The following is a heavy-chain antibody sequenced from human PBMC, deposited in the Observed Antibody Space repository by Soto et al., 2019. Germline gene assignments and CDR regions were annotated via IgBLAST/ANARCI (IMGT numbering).Heavy chain of an antibody. CDR3: TKDVTGDIGADF. Sequence: GGSLRLSCAASGFAFSDCAMSWVRQAPGKGLEWVSTIKTSGDTTFYADPVKGRFTTSRDDSKNTLYLQMNSLRAEDTATYYCTKDVTGDIGADFWGQGTPVTVSS. D-gene: IGHD2-21*02. CDR1: GFAFSDCA. V-gene: IGHV3-23*05. CDR2: IKTSGDTT. J-gene: IGHJ4*02.